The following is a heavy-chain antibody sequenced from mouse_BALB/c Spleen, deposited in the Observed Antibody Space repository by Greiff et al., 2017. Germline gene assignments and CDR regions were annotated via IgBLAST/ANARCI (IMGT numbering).Heavy chain of an antibody. CDR3: TRAEEDAMDY. CDR1: GFTFSSYT. Sequence: EVKVVESGGGLVKPGGSLKLSCAASGFTFSSYTMSWVRQTPEKRLEWVATISSGGSYTYYPDSVKGRFTISRDNAKNTLYLQMSSLKSEDTAMYYCTRAEEDAMDYWGQGTSVTVSS. J-gene: IGHJ4*01. V-gene: IGHV5-6-4*01. CDR2: ISSGGSYT.